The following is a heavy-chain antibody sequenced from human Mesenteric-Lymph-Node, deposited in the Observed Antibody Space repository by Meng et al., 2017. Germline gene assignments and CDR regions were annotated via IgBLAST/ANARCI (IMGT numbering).Heavy chain of an antibody. CDR1: GFTFRDYG. V-gene: IGHV3-23*04. J-gene: IGHJ4*02. CDR3: AKGWLQTYYFDY. CDR2: ISGSGGST. Sequence: VQLVESGGGVVQPGRSLRLSCAASGFTFRDYGLSWVRQAPGKGLEWVATISGSGGSTFYPDSRKGRFTISRDNSKNTLYLRMNNLRAEDTAIYYCAKGWLQTYYFDYWGQGTLVTVSS. D-gene: IGHD6-19*01.